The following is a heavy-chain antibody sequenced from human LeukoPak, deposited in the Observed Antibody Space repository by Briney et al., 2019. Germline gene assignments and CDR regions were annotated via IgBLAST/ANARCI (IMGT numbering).Heavy chain of an antibody. CDR2: IYHSGST. Sequence: SQTLSLTCTVSGGSISSGGYYWSWIRQPPGKGLEWIGYIYHSGSTYYNPSLKSRVTISVDRSKNQFSLKLSSVTAADTAVYYCARGDTYYDFRPWGQGTLVTVSS. CDR3: ARGDTYYDFRP. J-gene: IGHJ5*02. CDR1: GGSISSGGYY. V-gene: IGHV4-30-2*01. D-gene: IGHD3-3*01.